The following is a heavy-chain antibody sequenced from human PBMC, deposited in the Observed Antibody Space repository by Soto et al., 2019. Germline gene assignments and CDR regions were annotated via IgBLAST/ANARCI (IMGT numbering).Heavy chain of an antibody. CDR2: INHSGST. D-gene: IGHD6-19*01. CDR3: ARAGIAVAGPYYYYYYGMDV. CDR1: GGSFSGYY. V-gene: IGHV4-34*01. Sequence: PSETLSLTGSVYGGSFSGYYWSWIRQPPGKWLEWIGEINHSGSTNYNPSLKSRFTISVDTSKNQFSLKLSSVTAADTAVYYCARAGIAVAGPYYYYYYGMDVWGQGTTVTVSS. J-gene: IGHJ6*02.